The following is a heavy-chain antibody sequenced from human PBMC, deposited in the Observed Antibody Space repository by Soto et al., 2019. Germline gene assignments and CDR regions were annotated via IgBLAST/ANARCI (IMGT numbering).Heavy chain of an antibody. CDR3: AKGHFRWNALYYFDY. D-gene: IGHD1-1*01. J-gene: IGHJ4*02. CDR2: ISYDGSNK. V-gene: IGHV3-30*18. Sequence: QVQLVESGGGVVQPGRSLRLSCAASGFTFSSYGMHWVRQAPGKGLEWVAVISYDGSNKYYADSVKGRFTISRDNSKNTLYLQMNSLRAEDTAVYYCAKGHFRWNALYYFDYWGQGTLVTVSS. CDR1: GFTFSSYG.